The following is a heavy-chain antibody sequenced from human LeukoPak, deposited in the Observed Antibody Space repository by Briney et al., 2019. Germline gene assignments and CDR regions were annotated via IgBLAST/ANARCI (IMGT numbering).Heavy chain of an antibody. Sequence: SQTLSLTCTVSGGSISSGGYYWSWIRQHPGKGLEWIGYIYYSGSTYYNPSLKSRVAISVDTSKNQFSLKLSSVTAADTAVYYCARDGISGTFDYWGQGTLVTVSS. D-gene: IGHD3-10*01. V-gene: IGHV4-31*03. CDR2: IYYSGST. J-gene: IGHJ4*02. CDR1: GGSISSGGYY. CDR3: ARDGISGTFDY.